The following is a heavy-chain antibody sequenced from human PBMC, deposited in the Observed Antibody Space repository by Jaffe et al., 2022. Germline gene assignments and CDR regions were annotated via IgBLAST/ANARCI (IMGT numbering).Heavy chain of an antibody. Sequence: EVQLVESGGGLVKPGGSLRLSCAASGFTFSNAWMSWVRQAPGKGLEWVGRIKSKTDGGTTDYAAPVKGRFTISRDDSKNTLYLQMNSLKTEDTAVYYCTTLRCMEYGDYEGLRFQHWGQGTLVTVSS. D-gene: IGHD4-17*01. J-gene: IGHJ1*01. CDR2: IKSKTDGGTT. CDR3: TTLRCMEYGDYEGLRFQH. CDR1: GFTFSNAW. V-gene: IGHV3-15*01.